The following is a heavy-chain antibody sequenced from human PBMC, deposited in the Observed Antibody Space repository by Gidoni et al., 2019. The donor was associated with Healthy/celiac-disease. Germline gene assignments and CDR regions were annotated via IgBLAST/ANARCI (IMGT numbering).Heavy chain of an antibody. J-gene: IGHJ4*02. CDR2: IWYDGSNK. D-gene: IGHD6-19*01. Sequence: QVQLVESGGGVVQPGRSLRLSCAASGFPFSSYGMHWVRQAPGKGLEWVAVIWYDGSNKYYADSVKGRFTISRDNSKNTLYLQMNSRRAEDTAVYYCARDLGIAVAGMDPWVFLDYWGQGTLVTVSS. V-gene: IGHV3-33*01. CDR3: ARDLGIAVAGMDPWVFLDY. CDR1: GFPFSSYG.